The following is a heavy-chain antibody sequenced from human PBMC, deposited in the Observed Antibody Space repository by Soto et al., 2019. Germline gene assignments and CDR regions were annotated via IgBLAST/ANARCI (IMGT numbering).Heavy chain of an antibody. J-gene: IGHJ5*02. CDR3: AKAVGATTDWFDP. V-gene: IGHV3-30*02. Sequence: DSVKGRFTISRDNSKNTLYLQMNSLRAEDTAVYYCAKAVGATTDWFDPLGQGTLVTVSS. D-gene: IGHD1-26*01.